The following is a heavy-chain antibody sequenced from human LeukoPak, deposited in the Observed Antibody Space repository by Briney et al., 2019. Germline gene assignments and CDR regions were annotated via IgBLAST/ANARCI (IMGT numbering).Heavy chain of an antibody. CDR2: ISSNGGST. D-gene: IGHD3-3*01. J-gene: IGHJ4*02. CDR3: ARDGLGFWSGYYTGYFDY. CDR1: GFTFSSYA. V-gene: IGHV3-64*01. Sequence: GRSLRLSCAASGFTFSSYAMHWVRQAPGKGLEYVSAISSNGGSTYYANSVKGRFTISRDNSKNTLYLQMGSLRAEDMAVYYCARDGLGFWSGYYTGYFDYWGQGTLVTVSS.